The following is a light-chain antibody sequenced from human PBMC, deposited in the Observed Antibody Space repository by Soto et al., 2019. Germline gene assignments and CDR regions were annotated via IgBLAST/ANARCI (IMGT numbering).Light chain of an antibody. CDR2: GNS. J-gene: IGLJ1*01. CDR1: SSNIGAGYD. CDR3: QSYDSSLSGSEV. Sequence: QSVLTQPPSVSGAPGQRVTISCTGSSSNIGAGYDVHWYQQLPGTAPKLLIYGNSNRPSGVPDRSSGSKSGTSASLAITGLQAEDEADYYCQSYDSSLSGSEVFGTGTKLTVL. V-gene: IGLV1-40*01.